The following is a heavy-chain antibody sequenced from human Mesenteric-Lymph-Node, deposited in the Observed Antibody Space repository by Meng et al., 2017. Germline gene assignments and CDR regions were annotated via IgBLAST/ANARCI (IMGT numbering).Heavy chain of an antibody. Sequence: SFSDHYMDWVRQHPGKGLEWIGYIYYSGSTYYNPSLKSRVTISVDTSKNQFSLKLSSVTAADTAVYYCARVKSPDYDSSGYYRDFDFDYWGQGTLVTVSS. J-gene: IGHJ4*02. D-gene: IGHD3-22*01. CDR3: ARVKSPDYDSSGYYRDFDFDY. CDR2: IYYSGST. CDR1: SFSDHY. V-gene: IGHV4-31*02.